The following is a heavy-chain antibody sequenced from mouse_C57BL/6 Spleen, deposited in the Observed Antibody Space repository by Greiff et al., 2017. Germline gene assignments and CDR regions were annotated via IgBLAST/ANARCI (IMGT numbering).Heavy chain of an antibody. CDR3: ARGNYYGSPYWYFDV. Sequence: VQLQQSVAELVRPGASVKLSCTASGFNIKNTYMHWVKQRPEQGLEWIGRIDPANGNTKYAPKFQGKATITADTSSNTAYLQLSSLTSEDTALYYCARGNYYGSPYWYFDVWGTGTTVTVSS. D-gene: IGHD1-1*01. CDR1: GFNIKNTY. J-gene: IGHJ1*03. CDR2: IDPANGNT. V-gene: IGHV14-3*01.